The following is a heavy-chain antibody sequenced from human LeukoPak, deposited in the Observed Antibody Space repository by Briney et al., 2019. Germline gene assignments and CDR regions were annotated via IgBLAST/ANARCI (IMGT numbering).Heavy chain of an antibody. V-gene: IGHV1-2*02. Sequence: SVKVPCKASGYTFPRYYMLWVRQAPGQGLEWMGWINPNSGGTNYAQKLKGRVTMTRDTSISTAYMELSRLRSDDTAVYYCARGYCSSISCYYYFDYWGQGTLVTVSS. D-gene: IGHD2-2*01. CDR3: ARGYCSSISCYYYFDY. CDR1: GYTFPRYY. CDR2: INPNSGGT. J-gene: IGHJ4*02.